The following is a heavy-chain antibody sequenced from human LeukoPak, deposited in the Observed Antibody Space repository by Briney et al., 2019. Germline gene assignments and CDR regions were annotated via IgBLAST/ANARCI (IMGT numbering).Heavy chain of an antibody. CDR2: IYSGGST. V-gene: IGHV3-53*01. Sequence: QSGGSLRLSCAASGFTVSSNYMSWVRQAPGKGLEWVSVIYSGGSTYYADSVKGRFTISRDDSENTLYLQMNSLRAEDTAVYYCAKATGYLLWGQGTLVTVSS. CDR1: GFTVSSNY. J-gene: IGHJ4*02. D-gene: IGHD1-14*01. CDR3: AKATGYLL.